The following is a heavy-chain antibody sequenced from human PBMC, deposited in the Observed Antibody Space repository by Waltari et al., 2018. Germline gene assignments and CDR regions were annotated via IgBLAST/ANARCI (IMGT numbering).Heavy chain of an antibody. CDR2: IYTSGST. V-gene: IGHV4-61*09. CDR1: GGSISSGSYY. Sequence: QVQLQESGPGLVKPSQTLSLTCTVSGGSISSGSYYWSWIRQPAGKGLEWIGYIYTSGSTNYNPSLKSRVTISVDTSKNQFSLKLSSVTAADTAVYYCARDRDGYFDYWGQGTL. J-gene: IGHJ4*02. D-gene: IGHD3-10*01. CDR3: ARDRDGYFDY.